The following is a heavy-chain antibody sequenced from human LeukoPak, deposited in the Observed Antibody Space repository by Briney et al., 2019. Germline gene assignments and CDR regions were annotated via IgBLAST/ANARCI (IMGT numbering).Heavy chain of an antibody. V-gene: IGHV3-30*18. CDR3: AKLTHSSGWYDYFDY. CDR1: GFTFSSYG. Sequence: GRSLRLSCAASGFTFSSYGMHWVRQAPGKGLEWVAVISYDGSNKYYVDSVKGRFTISRDNSKNTLYLQMNSLRAEDTAVYYCAKLTHSSGWYDYFDYWGQGTLVTVSS. J-gene: IGHJ4*02. D-gene: IGHD6-19*01. CDR2: ISYDGSNK.